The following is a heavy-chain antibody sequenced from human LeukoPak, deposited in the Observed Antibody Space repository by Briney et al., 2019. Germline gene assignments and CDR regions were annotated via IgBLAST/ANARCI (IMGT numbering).Heavy chain of an antibody. CDR3: ASRNTAMVINY. CDR2: IYYSGST. Sequence: SETLSLTCTVSGGSIRSSYWNWIRQPPGKGLEWIGYIYYSGSTNYNPSLKSRVTISVDTSKNQFSLKLSSVTAADTAVYYCASRNTAMVINYWGQGTLVTVSS. V-gene: IGHV4-59*08. J-gene: IGHJ4*02. D-gene: IGHD5-18*01. CDR1: GGSIRSSY.